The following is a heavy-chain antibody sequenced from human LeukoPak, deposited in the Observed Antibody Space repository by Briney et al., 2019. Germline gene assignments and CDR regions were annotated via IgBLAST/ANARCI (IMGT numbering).Heavy chain of an antibody. CDR3: ATELIAAFDY. J-gene: IGHJ4*02. V-gene: IGHV3-21*01. D-gene: IGHD6-6*01. Sequence: GGSLRLSCAASGFTFSSYSMNWVRQARGKGLEWVSSISSSTSYIYYADSVKGRFTISRDNAKNSLYLQMKSLRAEDTAVYYCATELIAAFDYWGQGTLVTVSS. CDR2: ISSSTSYI. CDR1: GFTFSSYS.